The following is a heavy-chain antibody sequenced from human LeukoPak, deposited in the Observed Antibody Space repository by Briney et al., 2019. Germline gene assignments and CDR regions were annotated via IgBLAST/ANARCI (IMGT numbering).Heavy chain of an antibody. CDR3: ARGNRYYDSSGYRY. J-gene: IGHJ4*02. V-gene: IGHV4-61*08. CDR1: GASISGSGYY. D-gene: IGHD3-22*01. Sequence: SSETLSLTCTVSGASISGSGYYWGWIRQPPGKGLEWIGYIYYSGSTNYNPSLKSRVTISVDTSKNQFSLKLSSVTAADTAVYYCARGNRYYDSSGYRYWGQGTLVTVSS. CDR2: IYYSGST.